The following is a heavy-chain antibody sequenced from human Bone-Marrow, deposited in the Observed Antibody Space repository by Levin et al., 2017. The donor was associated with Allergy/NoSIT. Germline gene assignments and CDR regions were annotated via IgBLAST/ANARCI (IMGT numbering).Heavy chain of an antibody. D-gene: IGHD6-13*01. CDR3: AKIITSGNSWYWFDP. V-gene: IGHV3-23*01. CDR2: ISGSGDRT. CDR1: GLTFNNYA. Sequence: PGGSLRLSCAASGLTFNNYAMSWVRQAPGKGLEWVSAISGSGDRTFYVDSVKGRFTISRDNSKSTLYLQMNSLRAEDAALYYCAKIITSGNSWYWFDPWGQGTLVTVSS. J-gene: IGHJ5*02.